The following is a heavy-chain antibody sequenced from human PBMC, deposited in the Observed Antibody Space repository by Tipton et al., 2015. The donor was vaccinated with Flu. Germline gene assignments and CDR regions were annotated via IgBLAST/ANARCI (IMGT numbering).Heavy chain of an antibody. D-gene: IGHD4-17*01. J-gene: IGHJ5*02. CDR1: GGSFSGYF. CDR2: INHIGNT. V-gene: IGHV4-34*01. CDR3: ARARDYGDRGGGWFDP. Sequence: TLSLTCSVYGGSFSGYFWTWIRQPPGMGLEWIGDINHIGNTNTNPSLKSRVTISIDTSKSQFFLDLTSMTAADTGIYYCARARDYGDRGGGWFDPWGQGTLVTASS.